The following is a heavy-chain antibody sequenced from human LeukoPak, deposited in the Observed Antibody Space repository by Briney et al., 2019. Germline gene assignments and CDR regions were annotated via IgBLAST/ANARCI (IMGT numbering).Heavy chain of an antibody. CDR2: INPNSGGT. J-gene: IGHJ4*02. D-gene: IGHD3-16*02. CDR1: GYTFTGYY. CDR3: ARWGPDYVWGSYPPQYFDY. Sequence: ASVKVSCKASGYTFTGYYMHWVRQAPGQGLEWMGRINPNSGGTNYAQKFQGRVTMTRDTSISTAYMELSSLKASDTAMYYCARWGPDYVWGSYPPQYFDYWGQGTLVTVSS. V-gene: IGHV1-2*06.